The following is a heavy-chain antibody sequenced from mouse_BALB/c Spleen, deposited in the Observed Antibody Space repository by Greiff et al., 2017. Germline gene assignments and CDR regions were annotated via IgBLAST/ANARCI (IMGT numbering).Heavy chain of an antibody. V-gene: IGHV1-7*01. D-gene: IGHD1-1*01. CDR2: INPSTGYT. CDR1: GYTFTSYW. J-gene: IGHJ3*01. CDR3: AKGDYGSSPFAY. Sequence: VMLVESGAELAKPGASVKMSCKASGYTFTSYWMHWVKQRPGQGLEWIGYINPSTGYTEYNQKFKDKATLTADKSSSTAYMQLSSLTSEDSAVYYCAKGDYGSSPFAYWGQGTLVTVSA.